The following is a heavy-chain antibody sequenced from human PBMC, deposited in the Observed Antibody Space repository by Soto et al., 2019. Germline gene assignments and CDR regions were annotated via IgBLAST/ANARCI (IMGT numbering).Heavy chain of an antibody. CDR3: AREGGDDAFDI. J-gene: IGHJ3*02. Sequence: QVQLVQSGAEVKKPGASVKVSCKASGYTFTGYYMHWVRQAPGQGLEWMGWINPNSGGTNYAQKVQGWVTMTRDTSISTAYMELSRLRSDDTAVYYCAREGGDDAFDIWGQGTMVTVSS. V-gene: IGHV1-2*04. CDR2: INPNSGGT. CDR1: GYTFTGYY. D-gene: IGHD7-27*01.